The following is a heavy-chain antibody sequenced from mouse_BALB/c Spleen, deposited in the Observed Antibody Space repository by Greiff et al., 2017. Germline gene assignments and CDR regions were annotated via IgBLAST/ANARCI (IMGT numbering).Heavy chain of an antibody. V-gene: IGHV1-54*01. CDR2: INPGSGGT. D-gene: IGHD1-1*01. CDR3: ARGGNYYGSNYAMDY. CDR1: GYAFTNYL. Sequence: QVQLQQSGAELVRPGTSVKVSCKASGYAFTNYLIEWVKQRPGQGLEWIGVINPGSGGTNYNEKFKGKATLTADKSSSTAYMQLSSLTSDDSAVYYCARGGNYYGSNYAMDYWGQGTSVTVSS. J-gene: IGHJ4*01.